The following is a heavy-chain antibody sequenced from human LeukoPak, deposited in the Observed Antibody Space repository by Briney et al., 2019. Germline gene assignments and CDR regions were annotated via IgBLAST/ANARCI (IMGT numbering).Heavy chain of an antibody. J-gene: IGHJ5*02. V-gene: IGHV3-33*06. Sequence: PGGSLRLSCVASGFTFSSFGIHWVRQAPGKGLEWVAAVWYDGSNKYYADSVKGRFTISRDNSKNTLYLQMNSLRAEDTAVYYCAKEVLLVSWFDPWGQGTLVTVSS. CDR2: VWYDGSNK. CDR1: GFTFSSFG. CDR3: AKEVLLVSWFDP. D-gene: IGHD2-15*01.